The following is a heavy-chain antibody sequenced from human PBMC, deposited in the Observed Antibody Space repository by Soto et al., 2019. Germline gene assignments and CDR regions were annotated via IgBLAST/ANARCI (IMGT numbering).Heavy chain of an antibody. CDR3: AKSLVFVDHAYMDV. CDR1: GGSFISYI. CDR2: SIPIQGRA. Sequence: QVQLVQSGAEVRKPGSSVKVSCEASGGSFISYIFTWVRQAPGQGLEWMGRSIPIQGRADYAWKFQDRVTITADRATQTVYLELRSLRPEDTAVYYCAKSLVFVDHAYMDVWGKGTTVTVSS. D-gene: IGHD2-21*01. J-gene: IGHJ6*03. V-gene: IGHV1-69*02.